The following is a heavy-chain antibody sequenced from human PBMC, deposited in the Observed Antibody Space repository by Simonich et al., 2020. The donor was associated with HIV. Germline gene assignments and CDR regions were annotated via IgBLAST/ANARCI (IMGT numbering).Heavy chain of an antibody. V-gene: IGHV5-51*03. CDR2: IFPGDYDT. CDR3: VRRMAGTDAFDI. J-gene: IGHJ3*02. CDR1: GYNFPNYW. Sequence: EVQLVQSGAAVKKPGESLKISCKGSGYNFPNYWIGWVRQMPGKGLEWLCVIFPGDYDTTNSPPFQGQVTISADKSISTAYLQWSSLKASDTAMYYCVRRMAGTDAFDIWGQGTMVTVSS. D-gene: IGHD6-19*01.